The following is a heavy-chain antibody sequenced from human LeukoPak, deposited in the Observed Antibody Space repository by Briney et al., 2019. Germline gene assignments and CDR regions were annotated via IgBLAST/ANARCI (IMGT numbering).Heavy chain of an antibody. J-gene: IGHJ4*02. V-gene: IGHV3-30-3*01. CDR1: GFTFSSYA. CDR3: ARALDYDSSGYYLGY. CDR2: ISYDGSNK. D-gene: IGHD3-22*01. Sequence: GGSLRLSCAASGFTFSSYAMHWVRQAPGKGLEWVAVISYDGSNKYYADSVKGRFTISRDNSKNTLYPQMNSLRAEDTAVYYCARALDYDSSGYYLGYWGQGTLVTVSS.